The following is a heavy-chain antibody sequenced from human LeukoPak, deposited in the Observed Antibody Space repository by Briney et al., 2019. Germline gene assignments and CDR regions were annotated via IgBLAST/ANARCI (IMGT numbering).Heavy chain of an antibody. CDR3: ARGNYYGMDV. CDR1: GLTFSSYW. V-gene: IGHV3-74*01. CDR2: INSDGTTT. J-gene: IGHJ6*02. Sequence: GGSLRLSCAASGLTFSSYWMHWVRQAPGKGLLWVSRINSDGTTTYYADSVKGRFTISRDNAKNTLYLQMNSLRAEDTAVYYCARGNYYGMDVWGQGTTVTVSS.